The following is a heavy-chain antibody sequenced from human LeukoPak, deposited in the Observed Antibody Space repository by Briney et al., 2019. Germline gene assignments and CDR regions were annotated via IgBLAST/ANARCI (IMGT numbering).Heavy chain of an antibody. J-gene: IGHJ4*02. V-gene: IGHV4-34*01. CDR2: INHSGST. CDR3: ALRRYGYPFEY. D-gene: IGHD5-18*01. Sequence: SETLSLTCAVYGGSFSGYYWSWIRQPPGKGLEWIGEINHSGSTNYNPSLKSRVTISVDTSKNQFSLKLSSVTAADTAVYYCALRRYGYPFEYWGQGTLVTVSS. CDR1: GGSFSGYY.